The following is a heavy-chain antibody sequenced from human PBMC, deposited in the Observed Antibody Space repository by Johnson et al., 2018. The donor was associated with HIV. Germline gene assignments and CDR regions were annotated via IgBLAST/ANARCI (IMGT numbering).Heavy chain of an antibody. Sequence: VQLMESGGGLVQPGGSLRLSCAASGFTFSSYWMSWVRQAPGKGLEWVANIKQDGSEKYYVDSVKGRFTISRDNAKNALYLQMNSLRAEDTAVYYCARDEWELRQGGGAFDIWGQGTMVNVSS. D-gene: IGHD1-26*01. CDR1: GFTFSSYW. CDR3: ARDEWELRQGGGAFDI. CDR2: IKQDGSEK. J-gene: IGHJ3*02. V-gene: IGHV3-7*01.